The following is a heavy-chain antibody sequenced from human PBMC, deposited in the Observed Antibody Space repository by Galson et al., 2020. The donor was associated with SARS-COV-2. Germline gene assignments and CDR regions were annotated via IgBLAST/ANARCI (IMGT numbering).Heavy chain of an antibody. D-gene: IGHD4-17*01. J-gene: IGHJ4*02. CDR1: GFTFDDYA. CDR3: ATYGEIDY. CDR2: ISWNSGSI. V-gene: IGHV3-9*01. Sequence: QLGGSLRLSCAASGFTFDDYAMHWVRQAPGKGLEWVSGISWNSGSIGYADSVKGRFTISRDNAKNSLYLQMNSLRAEDTALYYCATYGEIDYWGQGTLVTVSS.